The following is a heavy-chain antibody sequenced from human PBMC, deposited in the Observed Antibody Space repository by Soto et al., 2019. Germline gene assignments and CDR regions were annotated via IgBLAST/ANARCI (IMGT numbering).Heavy chain of an antibody. J-gene: IGHJ6*02. CDR2: IIPIFGTA. Sequence: SVKVSCKASGGTFSSYAISWVRQAPGQGLEWMGGIIPIFGTANYAQKFQGRVTITADESTSTAYMELRSLRSDDTAVYYCARDMVRGVGYYYGMDVWGQGTTVTVSS. V-gene: IGHV1-69*13. CDR1: GGTFSSYA. D-gene: IGHD3-10*01. CDR3: ARDMVRGVGYYYGMDV.